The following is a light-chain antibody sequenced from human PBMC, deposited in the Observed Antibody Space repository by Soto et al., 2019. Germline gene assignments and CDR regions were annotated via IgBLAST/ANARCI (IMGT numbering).Light chain of an antibody. V-gene: IGKV3-15*01. Sequence: ILMTQSPATLSVSPGERATLSCRASQSVSSSYLAWYQQKPGQAPRLLIYGASTRATGIPARFSGSGSGTEFTLTISSLQSEDFAVYYCQQYNNWPTTFGQGTKVDIK. CDR2: GAS. J-gene: IGKJ1*01. CDR1: QSVSSSY. CDR3: QQYNNWPTT.